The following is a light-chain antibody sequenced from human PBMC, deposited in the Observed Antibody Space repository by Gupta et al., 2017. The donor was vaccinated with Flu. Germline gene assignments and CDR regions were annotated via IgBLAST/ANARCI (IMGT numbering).Light chain of an antibody. CDR3: GTWDDSLSAWV. Sequence: QSVLTQPPSVSAAPGQQVTISCSGTSSNIGNGFVSWYQHLPGTAPKFLIYDNNKRPSGIPDRFSGSKSGTSATLAITGLQTGDEADYYCGTWDDSLSAWVFGGGTKLTVL. CDR1: SSNIGNGF. CDR2: DNN. V-gene: IGLV1-51*01. J-gene: IGLJ3*02.